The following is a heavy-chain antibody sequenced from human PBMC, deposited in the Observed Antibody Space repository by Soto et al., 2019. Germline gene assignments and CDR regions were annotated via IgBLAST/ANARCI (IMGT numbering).Heavy chain of an antibody. J-gene: IGHJ4*02. D-gene: IGHD1-26*01. CDR1: GYSFHNYG. CDR2: ISGQIAKT. V-gene: IGHV1-18*01. Sequence: QVQLVQSGPEVKKPGASVKVSCQSSGYSFHNYGIIWVRQAPGQGLEWMGWISGQIAKTNYEQKFQGKVSMTTDTSTSIAYLELNTLTSDDPAIYFSARGPPSGSFSLTPRYWGQGTLVTVSS. CDR3: ARGPPSGSFSLTPRY.